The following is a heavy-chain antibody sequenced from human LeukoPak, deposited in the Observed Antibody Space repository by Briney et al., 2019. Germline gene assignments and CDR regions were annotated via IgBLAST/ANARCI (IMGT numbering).Heavy chain of an antibody. J-gene: IGHJ4*02. V-gene: IGHV1-24*01. CDR2: FDPEDGET. D-gene: IGHD6-19*01. Sequence: ASVKVSCKVSGYTLTELSMHWVRQAPGKGLEWVGGFDPEDGETIYAQKFQGRVTMTEDTSTDTAYMELSSLRSEDTAVYYCATAPQRYSSGWYGDYWGQGTLVTVSS. CDR1: GYTLTELS. CDR3: ATAPQRYSSGWYGDY.